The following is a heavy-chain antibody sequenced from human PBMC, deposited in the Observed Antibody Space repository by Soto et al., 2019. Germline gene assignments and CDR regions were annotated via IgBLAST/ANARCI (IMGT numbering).Heavy chain of an antibody. CDR2: ISGSGGST. J-gene: IGHJ6*03. Sequence: GGSLRLSCAASGFTFSSYAMSWVRQAPGKGLEWVSAISGSGGSTYYADSVKGRFTISRDNSKNTLYLQMNSLRAEDTAVYYCAKGGKAMVRGVIPRYYYYMDVWGKGTTVTV. CDR3: AKGGKAMVRGVIPRYYYYMDV. CDR1: GFTFSSYA. D-gene: IGHD3-10*01. V-gene: IGHV3-23*01.